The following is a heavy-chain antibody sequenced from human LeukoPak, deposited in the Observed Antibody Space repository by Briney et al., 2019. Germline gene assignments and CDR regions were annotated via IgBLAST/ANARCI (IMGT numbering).Heavy chain of an antibody. CDR3: VKEAYYGWGSSPTFYFDY. V-gene: IGHV3-30*04. CDR2: ISHDVKTT. D-gene: IGHD3-10*01. J-gene: IGHJ4*02. Sequence: GGSPRLSCVASGFSFSDSVIHWVRQAPGKGLEWVAVISHDVKTTYYTDSAKGRFTNSRDNSRNTVFLQMNRLRPEDTAVYYCVKEAYYGWGSSPTFYFDYWGQGTRVTVSS. CDR1: GFSFSDSV.